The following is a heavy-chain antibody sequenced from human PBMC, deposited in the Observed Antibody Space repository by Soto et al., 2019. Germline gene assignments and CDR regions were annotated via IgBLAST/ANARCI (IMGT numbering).Heavy chain of an antibody. CDR2: VSYFGSS. D-gene: IGHD1-1*01. CDR3: ARMNALSDALDV. CDR1: GASLRREIYY. Sequence: QVQLQESGPGLVEPSQTVSLSCSVSGASLRREIYYWNWIRQSPGKGLEWVGYVSYFGSSKYNPTLESRVTISLDASKNQFSLELTSVTAADRAVYYCARMNALSDALDVWGQGTLVNVSS. J-gene: IGHJ3*01. V-gene: IGHV4-61*01.